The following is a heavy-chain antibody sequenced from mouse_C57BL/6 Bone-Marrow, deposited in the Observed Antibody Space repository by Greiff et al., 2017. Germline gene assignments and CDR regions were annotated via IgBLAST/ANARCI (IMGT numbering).Heavy chain of an antibody. CDR3: AQRGYWDY. J-gene: IGHJ2*01. Sequence: VTLMESGAELARPGASVKMSCKASGYTFTSYTMHWVKQRPGQGLEWIGYINPSSGYTKYNQKFKDKATLTADKSSSTAYMQLSSLTSDDSAVYYCAQRGYWDYGGQGTTLTVTS. CDR2: INPSSGYT. V-gene: IGHV1-4*01. CDR1: GYTFTSYT.